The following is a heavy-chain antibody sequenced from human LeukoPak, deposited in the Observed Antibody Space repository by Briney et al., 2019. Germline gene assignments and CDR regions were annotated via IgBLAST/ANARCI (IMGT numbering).Heavy chain of an antibody. CDR1: GGSISSYY. Sequence: PSETLSLTCTVSGGSISSYYWSWIRQPPGKGLEWIGYNYYSGSTNYNPSLKSRVTISVDTSKNQFSLKLSSVTAADTAVYYCARRSYYDSSGYQFDYWGQGTLVTVSS. CDR2: NYYSGST. J-gene: IGHJ4*02. V-gene: IGHV4-59*08. D-gene: IGHD3-22*01. CDR3: ARRSYYDSSGYQFDY.